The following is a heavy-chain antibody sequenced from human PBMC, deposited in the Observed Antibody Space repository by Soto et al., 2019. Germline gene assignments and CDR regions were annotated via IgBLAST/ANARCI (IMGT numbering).Heavy chain of an antibody. CDR1: GFTFSDYY. CDR2: ISSSGSTI. Sequence: GALRLSCAASGFTFSDYYMSWIRQAPGKGLEWVSYISSSGSTIYYADSVKGRFTISRDNAKNSLYLQRNSLRAEDTAVYYCAREGGDTAMVDLFDYWGQGTLVTVSS. J-gene: IGHJ4*02. V-gene: IGHV3-11*01. D-gene: IGHD5-18*01. CDR3: AREGGDTAMVDLFDY.